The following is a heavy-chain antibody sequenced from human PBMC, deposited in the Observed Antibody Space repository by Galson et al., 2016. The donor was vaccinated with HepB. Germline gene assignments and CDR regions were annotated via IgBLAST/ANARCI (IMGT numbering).Heavy chain of an antibody. V-gene: IGHV3-30*09. Sequence: SLRLSCAASRFPLSSYSLHWVRQRPGTGLEWVAFISYDGDADHYADSVRGRFAISRDTSKNTLYLQMNSLRLEDSAVYYCAKTLPPARTLDFFDVWGQGTMVIVSS. D-gene: IGHD3-3*01. J-gene: IGHJ3*01. CDR2: ISYDGDAD. CDR3: AKTLPPARTLDFFDV. CDR1: RFPLSSYS.